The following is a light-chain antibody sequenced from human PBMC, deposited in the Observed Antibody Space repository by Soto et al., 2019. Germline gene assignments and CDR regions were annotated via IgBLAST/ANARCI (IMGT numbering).Light chain of an antibody. Sequence: LTQPASVSGSLGQSITISCTGTSSDIGGYKYVSWYQQHPGKAPKLIIFEVSDRPSGVSDRFSGSNSGNTASLTISGLQAEDEADYYCTSYSRYRVLVFGGGTK. CDR2: EVS. CDR1: SSDIGGYKY. J-gene: IGLJ3*02. CDR3: TSYSRYRVLV. V-gene: IGLV2-14*01.